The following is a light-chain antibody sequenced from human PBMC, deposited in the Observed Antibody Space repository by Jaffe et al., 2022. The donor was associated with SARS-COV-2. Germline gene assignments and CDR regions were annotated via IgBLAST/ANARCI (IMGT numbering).Light chain of an antibody. CDR2: GAS. V-gene: IGKV3-15*01. CDR3: QQYLYRLKT. CDR1: QIINSD. Sequence: EIVMTQSPASLSVSPGESVTLSCRASQIINSDLAWYQQRPGQAPRLLIYGASTRAAGVPARFRGSGSETEFTLTISSLQSEDSAVYYCQQYLYRLKTFGQGTKVEI. J-gene: IGKJ1*01.